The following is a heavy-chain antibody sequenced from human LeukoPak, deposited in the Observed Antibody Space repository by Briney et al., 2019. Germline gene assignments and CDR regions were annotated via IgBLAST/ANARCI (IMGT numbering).Heavy chain of an antibody. CDR2: ISSSSSYI. J-gene: IGHJ4*02. D-gene: IGHD5-24*01. V-gene: IGHV3-21*01. CDR1: GFTFDDYA. Sequence: GGSLRLSCAASGFTFDDYAMHWVRQAPGKGLEWVSSISSSSSYIYYADSVKGRFTISRDNAKNSLYLQMNSLRAEDTAVYYCARVDRRDGYNLVYWGQGTLVTVSS. CDR3: ARVDRRDGYNLVY.